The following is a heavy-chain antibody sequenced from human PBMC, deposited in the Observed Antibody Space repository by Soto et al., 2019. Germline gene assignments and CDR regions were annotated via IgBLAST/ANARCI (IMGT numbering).Heavy chain of an antibody. CDR3: ARSYGGNNYFDY. D-gene: IGHD4-17*01. CDR2: IYYSGST. Sequence: SETLSLTCTVSGGSISSYYWSWIRQPPGKGLEWIGYIYYSGSTNYNPSLKSRVTISVDTSKNQFSLKLSSVTAADTAVYYCARSYGGNNYFDYWGQGTLVIVSS. J-gene: IGHJ4*02. V-gene: IGHV4-59*01. CDR1: GGSISSYY.